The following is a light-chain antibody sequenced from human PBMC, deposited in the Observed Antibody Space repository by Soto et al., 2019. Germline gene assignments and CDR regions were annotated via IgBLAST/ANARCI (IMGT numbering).Light chain of an antibody. CDR3: QQTYSVST. J-gene: IGKJ4*01. Sequence: DIQMTQSPSSLSASVGDRVTITCRASQSISNSLNWYQQKPRKAPSLLIYAASHLQSRVPSRFSGSGSGTDFTLTISSLQPDDFATYYCQQTYSVSTFGGGTKVEIK. V-gene: IGKV1-39*01. CDR1: QSISNS. CDR2: AAS.